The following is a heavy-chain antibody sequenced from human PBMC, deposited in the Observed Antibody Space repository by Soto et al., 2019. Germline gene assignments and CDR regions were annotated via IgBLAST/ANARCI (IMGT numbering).Heavy chain of an antibody. V-gene: IGHV4-61*01. D-gene: IGHD3-3*01. CDR3: ARDGWSSPLLE. J-gene: IGHJ4*02. Sequence: SSETLSLTXTVSGGSVSSGSYYWSWIRQPPGKGLEWIGYIFYSGSTNYNPSLKSRVTISVDTSKNQFSLKLSSVTAADTAVYYCARDGWSSPLLEWGQGTLVTVSS. CDR2: IFYSGST. CDR1: GGSVSSGSYY.